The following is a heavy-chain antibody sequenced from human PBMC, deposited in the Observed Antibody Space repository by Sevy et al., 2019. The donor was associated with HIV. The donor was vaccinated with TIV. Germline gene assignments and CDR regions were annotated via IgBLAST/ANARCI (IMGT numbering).Heavy chain of an antibody. V-gene: IGHV3-11*01. Sequence: GGSLRLSCAASGFTFSDYYMSWIRQAPGKGLEWVSYISSSGSTIYYADSVKGRFTISRDNAKNSLYLQMNSLRAEDMAVYYCARGLRFGEYYYGMDVWGQGTTVTVSS. CDR1: GFTFSDYY. CDR3: ARGLRFGEYYYGMDV. D-gene: IGHD3-10*01. J-gene: IGHJ6*02. CDR2: ISSSGSTI.